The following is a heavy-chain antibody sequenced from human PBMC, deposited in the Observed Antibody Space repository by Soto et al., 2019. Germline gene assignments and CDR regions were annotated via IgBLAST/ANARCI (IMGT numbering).Heavy chain of an antibody. Sequence: ASVKVSCKASGYTFTTCDMHWARQAPGQRLEWMGWINAGNGNTKYSQKFQGRVTITRDTSASTAYMELSSLRSEDTAVYYCARGYGGNSDYWGQGTLVTVSS. CDR2: INAGNGNT. CDR3: ARGYGGNSDY. V-gene: IGHV1-3*01. CDR1: GYTFTTCD. D-gene: IGHD4-17*01. J-gene: IGHJ4*02.